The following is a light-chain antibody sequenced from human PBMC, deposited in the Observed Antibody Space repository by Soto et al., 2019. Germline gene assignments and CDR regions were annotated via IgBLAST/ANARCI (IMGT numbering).Light chain of an antibody. J-gene: IGLJ2*01. V-gene: IGLV1-40*01. CDR3: QSYDSSLKNVL. Sequence: QSVLTQPPSVSGAPGQRLTISCAGTSSNIGAGFDVHWYQQLPGTAPKLLIYANDDRPSGVPDRFSGSTSGTSASLAITGLQAEDAADYYCQSYDSSLKNVLFGGGTKLTVL. CDR1: SSNIGAGFD. CDR2: AND.